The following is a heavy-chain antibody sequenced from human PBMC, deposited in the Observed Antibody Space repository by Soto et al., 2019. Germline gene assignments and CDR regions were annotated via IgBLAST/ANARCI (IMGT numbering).Heavy chain of an antibody. Sequence: QVQLVESGGGVVQPGRSLRLSCAASGFTFSSYGMHWVRQAPGKGLEWVAVIWYDGSNKYYADSVKGRFTISRDNSKNTLYLQMNSLRAEDTAVYYCARDFSTSQSREYYFDYWGQGTLVTVSS. D-gene: IGHD2-2*01. CDR1: GFTFSSYG. CDR3: ARDFSTSQSREYYFDY. V-gene: IGHV3-33*01. CDR2: IWYDGSNK. J-gene: IGHJ4*02.